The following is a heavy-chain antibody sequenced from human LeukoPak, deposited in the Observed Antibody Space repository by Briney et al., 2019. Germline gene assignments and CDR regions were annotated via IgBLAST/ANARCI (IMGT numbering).Heavy chain of an antibody. CDR1: GGSFSGYY. J-gene: IGHJ4*02. Sequence: SETLSLTCAVYGGSFSGYYWSWIRKPPGKGLERIGEINHSGSTNYNPSLKSRVTISVDTSKNQFSLQLSSVTAADTAVYYCARVCYNYYDSSGPSDYWGQGTLVTVSS. CDR2: INHSGST. CDR3: ARVCYNYYDSSGPSDY. D-gene: IGHD3-22*01. V-gene: IGHV4-34*01.